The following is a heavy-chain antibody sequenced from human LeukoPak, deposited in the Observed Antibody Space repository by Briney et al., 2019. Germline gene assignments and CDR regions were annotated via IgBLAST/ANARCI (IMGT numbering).Heavy chain of an antibody. CDR2: ISISSSYI. CDR1: GFTFSSYS. J-gene: IGHJ3*02. CDR3: ASSLRAIVGASDAFDI. Sequence: GGSLRLSCAASGFTFSSYSMNWVRQAPGKGLEWVSSISISSSYIYYADSVKGRFTISRDNAKNSLYLQMNSLRAEDTAVYYRASSLRAIVGASDAFDIWGQGTMVTVSS. D-gene: IGHD1-26*01. V-gene: IGHV3-21*01.